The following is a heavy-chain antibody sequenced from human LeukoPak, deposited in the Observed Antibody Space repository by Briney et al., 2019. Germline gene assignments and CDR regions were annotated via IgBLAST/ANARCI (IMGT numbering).Heavy chain of an antibody. J-gene: IGHJ5*02. CDR2: INPNSGGT. CDR3: ARERIAAAGTFDP. CDR1: GYTFTGYY. Sequence: ASVKVSCKASGYTFTGYYMHWVRQAPGQGLEGMGRINPNSGGTNYAQNFEGSVTMTRDTSLRTAYMELPRMRSDDTAVYYCARERIAAAGTFDPWGQGTLVTVSS. V-gene: IGHV1-2*06. D-gene: IGHD6-13*01.